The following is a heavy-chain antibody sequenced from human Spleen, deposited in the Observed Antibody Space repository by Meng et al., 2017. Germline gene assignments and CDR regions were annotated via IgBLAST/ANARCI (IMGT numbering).Heavy chain of an antibody. CDR2: INHSGST. CDR3: AREVPRITMLNWFDP. J-gene: IGHJ5*02. V-gene: IGHV4-34*01. Sequence: VQLQQWGAGLLKPSETLSLTCVVSGGSFSDYYWSWIRQPPGKGLEWIGEINHSGSTNYNPSLKSRVTISVDTSKNQFSLKLSSVTAADTAVYYCAREVPRITMLNWFDPWGQGTLVTVS. D-gene: IGHD3-10*01. CDR1: GGSFSDYY.